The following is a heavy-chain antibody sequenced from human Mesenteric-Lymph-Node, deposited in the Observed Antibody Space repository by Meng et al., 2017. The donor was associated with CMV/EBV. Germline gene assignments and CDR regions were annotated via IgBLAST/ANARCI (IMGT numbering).Heavy chain of an antibody. CDR3: AASPFDNWFDP. D-gene: IGHD3-3*01. Sequence: SETLSLTCSVSGDSISWSNYYWGWIRQPPGKGLEWIGSIYYSGTTYNNLSLKSRVSISIDTSKKQLSLKLTSVTAADTAVYYCAASPFDNWFDPWGRGTLVTVSS. J-gene: IGHJ5*02. V-gene: IGHV4-39*07. CDR2: IYYSGTT. CDR1: GDSISWSNYY.